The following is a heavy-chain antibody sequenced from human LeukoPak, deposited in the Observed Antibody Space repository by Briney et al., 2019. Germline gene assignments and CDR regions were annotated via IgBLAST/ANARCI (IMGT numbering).Heavy chain of an antibody. D-gene: IGHD1-26*01. V-gene: IGHV3-23*01. CDR3: AKLREWELPDLFDY. Sequence: PGGSLRLSCAASGFTVSSNYMSWVRQAPGKGLEWVSAISGSGGSRFYTDSVKGRFTISRDNSKNTLYLQMNSLRAEDTAVYYCAKLREWELPDLFDYWGQGTLVTVSS. CDR1: GFTVSSNY. CDR2: ISGSGGSR. J-gene: IGHJ4*02.